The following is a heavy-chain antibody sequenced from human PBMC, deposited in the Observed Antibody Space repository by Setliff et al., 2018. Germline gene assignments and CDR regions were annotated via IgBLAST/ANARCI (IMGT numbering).Heavy chain of an antibody. CDR3: ASGVPNYDFWSGYYTGSYWFDP. D-gene: IGHD3-3*01. CDR2: IYYSGST. Sequence: SETLSLTCTVSGGSISSHYWSWIRQPPGKGLEWIGYIYYSGSTNYNPSLKSRVTISVDTSKNQFSLKLSSVTAADTAVYYCASGVPNYDFWSGYYTGSYWFDPRGQGTLVTVSS. V-gene: IGHV4-59*11. J-gene: IGHJ5*02. CDR1: GGSISSHY.